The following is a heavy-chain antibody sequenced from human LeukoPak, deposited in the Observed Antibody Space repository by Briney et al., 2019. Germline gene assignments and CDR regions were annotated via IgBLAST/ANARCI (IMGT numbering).Heavy chain of an antibody. CDR2: INPNSGGT. Sequence: ASVKVSCKASGYTFTGYDMHWVRQAPGQGLEWMGRINPNSGGTNYAQKFQGRVTMTRDTSISTAYMELSRLRSDDTAVYYCARDDEWELPFDYWGQGTLVTVSS. CDR3: ARDDEWELPFDY. CDR1: GYTFTGYD. D-gene: IGHD1-26*01. V-gene: IGHV1-2*06. J-gene: IGHJ4*02.